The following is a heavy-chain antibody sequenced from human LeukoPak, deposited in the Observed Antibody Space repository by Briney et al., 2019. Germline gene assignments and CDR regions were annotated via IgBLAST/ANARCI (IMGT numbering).Heavy chain of an antibody. CDR2: IWYDGSNK. Sequence: GGSLRLSCAASGFTFSNAWMSWVRQAPGKGLEWVAVIWYDGSNKYYADSVKGRFTISRDSSKNTLYLQMNSLRAEDTAVYYCARDSSSSSPFDSWGQGTLVTVSS. CDR1: GFTFSNAW. D-gene: IGHD6-6*01. CDR3: ARDSSSSSPFDS. V-gene: IGHV3-33*08. J-gene: IGHJ4*02.